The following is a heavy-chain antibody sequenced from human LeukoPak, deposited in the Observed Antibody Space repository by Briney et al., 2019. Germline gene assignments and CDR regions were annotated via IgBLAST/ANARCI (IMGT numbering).Heavy chain of an antibody. V-gene: IGHV3-30*19. CDR1: GFTFSSFG. CDR3: ARDGSYMVRGVSTYYFDY. CDR2: VGYDGDKR. J-gene: IGHJ4*02. D-gene: IGHD3-10*01. Sequence: GGSLRLSCAASGFTFSSFGMYWVRQSPGKGLEWLAVVGYDGDKRDYADSVKGRFTISRDNSRNTIDLQLSSLRAEDTAVYYCARDGSYMVRGVSTYYFDYWGQGTLVTVSS.